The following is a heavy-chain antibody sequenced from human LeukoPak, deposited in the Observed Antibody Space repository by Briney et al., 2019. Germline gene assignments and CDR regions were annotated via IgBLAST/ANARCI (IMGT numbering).Heavy chain of an antibody. D-gene: IGHD3-22*01. Sequence: ASVKVSCKASGYTFTDYTMHWLRQAPGQRLDWMGWINGGSGNTKYSPEFQGRVTITRDTSASTAYMELSSLRSEDTAVYYCANPRYDSSGYYYVDWGQGALVTVSS. CDR1: GYTFTDYT. V-gene: IGHV1-3*01. CDR3: ANPRYDSSGYYYVD. CDR2: INGGSGNT. J-gene: IGHJ4*02.